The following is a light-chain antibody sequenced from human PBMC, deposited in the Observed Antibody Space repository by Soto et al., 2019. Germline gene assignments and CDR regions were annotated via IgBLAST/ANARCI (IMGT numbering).Light chain of an antibody. Sequence: EIVLTQSPGTLSLSPGERATLSCRASQSVSSSYLAWYQQKPGQAPRLLIYGASSRATGIPDRFSGSGSGTDFTLTIGRLEPQDSAMYYCQQYVISVTFGQGTRLEI. CDR1: QSVSSSY. CDR2: GAS. CDR3: QQYVISVT. V-gene: IGKV3-20*01. J-gene: IGKJ5*01.